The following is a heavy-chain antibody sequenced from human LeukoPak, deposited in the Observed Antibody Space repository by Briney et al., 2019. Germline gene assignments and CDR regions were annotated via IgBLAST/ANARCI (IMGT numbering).Heavy chain of an antibody. V-gene: IGHV4-4*07. D-gene: IGHD6-13*01. Sequence: SETLSLTCTVSGGSLSSDYWSWIRQPAGKGLEWIGRIYTSGSTNYNPSLKSRVTMSLDTSKNQFSLKLSSVTAADTAVYYCARDLDSINWYGIPPGWFDPWGQGTLVTVSS. CDR1: GGSLSSDY. CDR3: ARDLDSINWYGIPPGWFDP. CDR2: IYTSGST. J-gene: IGHJ5*02.